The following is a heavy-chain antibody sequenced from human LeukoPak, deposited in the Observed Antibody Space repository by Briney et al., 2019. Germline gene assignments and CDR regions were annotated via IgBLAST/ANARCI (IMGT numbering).Heavy chain of an antibody. CDR3: MRHFGVVTGGFDY. V-gene: IGHV4-38-2*01. CDR2: IYHSGST. CDR1: GYSISSGYY. D-gene: IGHD3-3*01. J-gene: IGHJ4*02. Sequence: KPSETLSLNCAVSGYSISSGYYWGWIRQPPGKGLEWIGSIYHSGSTFYNPSLKSRVTISVDTSKNQFSLKLSSVTAADTAVYYCMRHFGVVTGGFDYWGQGTLVTVSS.